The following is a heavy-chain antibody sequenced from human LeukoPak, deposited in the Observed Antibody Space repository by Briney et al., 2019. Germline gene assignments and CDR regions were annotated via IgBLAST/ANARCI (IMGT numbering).Heavy chain of an antibody. Sequence: SETLSLTCAVYGGSFSGYYWSWIRQPPGKGLEWIGAIHCDGRTYYNPSLKSRVTISGDTSENQFSLKLSSVTAADTAIYYCARRRAGLDWLDPWGQGNLVGGSS. D-gene: IGHD6-19*01. CDR2: IHCDGRT. V-gene: IGHV4-34*01. CDR3: ARRRAGLDWLDP. CDR1: GGSFSGYY. J-gene: IGHJ5*02.